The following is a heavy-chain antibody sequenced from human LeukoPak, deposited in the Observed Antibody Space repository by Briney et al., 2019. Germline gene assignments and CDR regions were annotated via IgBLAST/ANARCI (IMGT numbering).Heavy chain of an antibody. J-gene: IGHJ4*02. CDR1: GVSFNDYY. D-gene: IGHD4-17*01. CDR2: INHSGYT. CDR3: TRMTTGHDY. Sequence: PAETLSLTCAVSGVSFNDYYWSWVRQTPGKGREWIGEINHSGYTNDSPSLNSRVTLSIDTSRKQFSLNLRSVTVADTGIYYCTRMTTGHDYWGQGTLVTVSS. V-gene: IGHV4-34*01.